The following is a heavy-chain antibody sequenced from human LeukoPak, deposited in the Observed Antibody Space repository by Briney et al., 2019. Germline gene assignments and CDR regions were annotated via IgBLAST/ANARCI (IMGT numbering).Heavy chain of an antibody. V-gene: IGHV3-74*01. J-gene: IGHJ4*02. CDR2: INSDGSST. CDR1: GFTFSSYW. D-gene: IGHD6-6*01. CDR3: ATSYPNPTRSSQLVPDY. Sequence: PGGSLRLSCAASGFTFSSYWMHWVRQAPGKGLVWVSRINSDGSSTSYADSVKGRFTISRDNAKNTLYLQMNSLRAEDTAVYYCATSYPNPTRSSQLVPDYWGQGTLVTVSS.